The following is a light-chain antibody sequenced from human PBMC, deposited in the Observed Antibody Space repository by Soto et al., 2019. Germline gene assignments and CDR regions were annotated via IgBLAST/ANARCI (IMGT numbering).Light chain of an antibody. V-gene: IGKV1-5*03. Sequence: DIQMTQSPSTLSASVGDRVTITCRASQSISSWLAWYQQKPGKAPKLLISKASSLESGVPSRFSGSGSGTEFTLTISSLQPDDFATYSCQQYNSYWWTFGQGTKVEIK. CDR3: QQYNSYWWT. CDR1: QSISSW. CDR2: KAS. J-gene: IGKJ1*01.